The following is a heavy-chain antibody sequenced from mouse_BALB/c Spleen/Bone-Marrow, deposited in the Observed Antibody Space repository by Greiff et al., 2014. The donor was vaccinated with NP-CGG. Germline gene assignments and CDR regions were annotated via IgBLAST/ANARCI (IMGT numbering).Heavy chain of an antibody. CDR1: GYTFTSYV. J-gene: IGHJ2*01. Sequence: VQLKESGPEPVKPGASVKMSCKASGYTFTSYVMHWGKQKPGQGLGWIGYIHPYNDGTKYKERFKGKATLTSDKSSSTAYMELSSLTSEDSAVYYCARTILGYYFDYWGQGTALTVSS. D-gene: IGHD2-10*02. V-gene: IGHV1-14*01. CDR2: IHPYNDGT. CDR3: ARTILGYYFDY.